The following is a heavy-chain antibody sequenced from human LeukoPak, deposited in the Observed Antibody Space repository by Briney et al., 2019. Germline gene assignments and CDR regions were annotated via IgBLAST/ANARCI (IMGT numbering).Heavy chain of an antibody. D-gene: IGHD6-13*01. CDR3: AMGLPTPRIAAAGTGAVYFDY. V-gene: IGHV3-23*01. Sequence: PGGSLRLSGAASGLTFSNYAMTWVRQAPGKGLECVSAISTNGDRTYYADSVKGRFTVSRDNFKNTLYLQMNSLRAEDTAVYYCAMGLPTPRIAAAGTGAVYFDYWGQGTLVTVSS. CDR1: GLTFSNYA. J-gene: IGHJ4*02. CDR2: ISTNGDRT.